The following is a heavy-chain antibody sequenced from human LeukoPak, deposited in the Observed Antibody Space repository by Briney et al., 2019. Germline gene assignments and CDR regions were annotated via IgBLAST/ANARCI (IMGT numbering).Heavy chain of an antibody. D-gene: IGHD3-10*01. CDR2: IISSSSYI. V-gene: IGHV3-21*01. CDR1: GFTFSSYS. Sequence: GGSLRLSCAASGFTFSSYSMNWVRQAPGKGLEWVSSIISSSSYIYYADSVKGRFTISRDNAKNSLYLQMNSLRAEDTAVYYCARVATNTYYYGSGSRFTNWFDPWGQGTLVTVSS. CDR3: ARVATNTYYYGSGSRFTNWFDP. J-gene: IGHJ5*02.